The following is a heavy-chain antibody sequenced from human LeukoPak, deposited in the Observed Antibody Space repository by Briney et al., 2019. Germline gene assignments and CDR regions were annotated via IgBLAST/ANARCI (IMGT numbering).Heavy chain of an antibody. V-gene: IGHV3-11*01. CDR2: INIGGTNT. J-gene: IGHJ5*02. Sequence: SLXLSXAXSXFXFNDYYMSWIRQAPGKGLEWLSYINIGGTNTHYADSVKGRFTISRDNAKKSLYLEMNNLRAEDTAVYYCATDGAGFDTWGQGVLVTVSS. CDR1: XFXFNDYY. CDR3: ATDGAGFDT.